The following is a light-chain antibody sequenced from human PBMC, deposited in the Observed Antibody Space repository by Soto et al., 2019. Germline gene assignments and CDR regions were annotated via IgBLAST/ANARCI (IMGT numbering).Light chain of an antibody. J-gene: IGKJ1*01. Sequence: AIQMTQSPSSFSASTGDRVTISCRASQGISSYLAWYQQKPGKAPKLLIYGASTLQSGVPSRFSGSGFGTDFTLTISCLXXEDFAXYYCQHYHNYPWTFGQGTNVEIK. CDR2: GAS. V-gene: IGKV1-8*01. CDR1: QGISSY. CDR3: QHYHNYPWT.